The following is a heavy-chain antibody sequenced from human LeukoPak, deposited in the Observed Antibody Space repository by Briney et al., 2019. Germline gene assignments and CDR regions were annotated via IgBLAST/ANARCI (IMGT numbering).Heavy chain of an antibody. CDR3: ARDGLRSSDWFDP. D-gene: IGHD3-3*01. V-gene: IGHV4-31*03. CDR2: IYYSGST. CDR1: GGSINSGGYY. Sequence: PSQALPLTCTVSGGSINSGGYYWSWIRQHPGKGLEWIGYIYYSGSTYYNPSLKSRVTISVDTSKNQFSLKLSSVTAADTAVYYCARDGLRSSDWFDPWGQGTLVTVSS. J-gene: IGHJ5*02.